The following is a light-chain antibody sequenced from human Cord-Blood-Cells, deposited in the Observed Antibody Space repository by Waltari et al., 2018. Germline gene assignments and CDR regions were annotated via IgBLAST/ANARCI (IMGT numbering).Light chain of an antibody. CDR2: GAS. CDR3: QQYNNWPPYS. CDR1: QSVSSN. J-gene: IGKJ2*03. V-gene: IGKV3-15*01. Sequence: EILITQSPATLSVSPGERATLSCRDSQSVSSNLAWYQQKPGQAPRLLIYGASTRATGIPARFSGRWSGTECTLTISSLRSEDFAVYYCQQYNNWPPYSFGQGSKLETK.